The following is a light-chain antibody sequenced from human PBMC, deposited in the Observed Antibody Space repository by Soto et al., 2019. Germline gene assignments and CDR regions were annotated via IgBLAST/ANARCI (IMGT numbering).Light chain of an antibody. J-gene: IGLJ1*01. V-gene: IGLV1-44*01. CDR1: SSNIGGNA. CDR2: SNN. CDR3: AAWDDTLSAYV. Sequence: QSVLTQPPSASGTPGQRVTISCSGSSSNIGGNAVNWYQQLPGTTPKLLIYSNNQRPSGVPGRFSGSKSGTSASLAISGLQYEDEADYYCAAWDDTLSAYVFGTGTKLTVL.